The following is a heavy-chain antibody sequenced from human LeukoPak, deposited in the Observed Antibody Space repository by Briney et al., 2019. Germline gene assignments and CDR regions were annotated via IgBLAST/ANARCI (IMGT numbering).Heavy chain of an antibody. J-gene: IGHJ4*02. CDR2: IKSKTDGGTT. CDR3: AREEGIDGSGYYYVLGY. CDR1: GFTFSNAW. V-gene: IGHV3-15*01. Sequence: GGSLRLSCAASGFTFSNAWMSWVRQAPGKGLEWVGRIKSKTDGGTTDYAAPVKGRFTISRDDSKNTLYLQINSLKTEDTAVYYCAREEGIDGSGYYYVLGYWGQETLVTVSS. D-gene: IGHD3-22*01.